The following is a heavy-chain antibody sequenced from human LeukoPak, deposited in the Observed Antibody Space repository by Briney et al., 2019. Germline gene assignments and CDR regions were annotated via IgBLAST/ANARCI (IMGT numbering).Heavy chain of an antibody. CDR3: ARGRYCSSASCYTPTIPRFDP. CDR2: INAGNGNT. D-gene: IGHD2-2*02. V-gene: IGHV1-3*01. J-gene: IGHJ5*02. CDR1: GYTFTSYG. Sequence: GASVKVSCKASGYTFTSYGISWVRQAPGQGLEWMGWINAGNGNTKYSQKFQGRVTITRDTSASTAYMELTSLRSEDTAVYYCARGRYCSSASCYTPTIPRFDPWGQGTLVTVSS.